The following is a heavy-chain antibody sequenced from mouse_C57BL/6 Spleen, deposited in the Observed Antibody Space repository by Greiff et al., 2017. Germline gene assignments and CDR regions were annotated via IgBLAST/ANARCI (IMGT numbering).Heavy chain of an antibody. D-gene: IGHD1-1*01. CDR1: GFTFSNYW. CDR3: TPITTVVGDPYFDY. V-gene: IGHV6-3*01. J-gene: IGHJ2*01. CDR2: IRLNSDNYAT. Sequence: EVQLEESGGGLVQPGGSMKLSCVASGFTFSNYWMNWVRQSPEKGLEWVAQIRLNSDNYATNYAESVKGRFTISRDDSKSSVYLQKNNLRAEDTVIYYCTPITTVVGDPYFDYWGQGTTLTVSS.